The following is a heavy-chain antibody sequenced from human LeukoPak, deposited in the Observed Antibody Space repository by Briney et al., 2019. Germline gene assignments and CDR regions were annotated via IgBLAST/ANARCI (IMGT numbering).Heavy chain of an antibody. D-gene: IGHD3-22*01. CDR1: GGSISSYY. CDR3: ARRAAYYYDSSGLFDY. J-gene: IGHJ4*02. CDR2: IYYSGST. Sequence: TPSETLSLTCTVSGGSISSYYWSWIRQPPGKGLEWIGYIYYSGSTNYNPSLKSRVTISVDTSKNQFSLKLNSVTAADTAVYYCARRAAYYYDSSGLFDYWGQGTLVTVSS. V-gene: IGHV4-59*08.